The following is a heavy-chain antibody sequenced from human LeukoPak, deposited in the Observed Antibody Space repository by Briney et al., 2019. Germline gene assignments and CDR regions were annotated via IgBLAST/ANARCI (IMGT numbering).Heavy chain of an antibody. J-gene: IGHJ4*02. D-gene: IGHD1-26*01. Sequence: GGSLTPSRAPSGLTFSKYGMHWARQAPGKGRGWVSVIWYDYKYYVDSVKCRFTIPRDNCKHTLYMQMNSLRAEDTALYCCAKPARGSGSFLIDYWGQGTLVTVPS. CDR1: GLTFSKYG. CDR3: AKPARGSGSFLIDY. V-gene: IGHV3-33*06. CDR2: IWYDYK.